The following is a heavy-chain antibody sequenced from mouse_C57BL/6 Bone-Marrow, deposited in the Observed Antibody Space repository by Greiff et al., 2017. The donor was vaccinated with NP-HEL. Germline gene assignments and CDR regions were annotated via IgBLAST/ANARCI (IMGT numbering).Heavy chain of an antibody. J-gene: IGHJ4*01. V-gene: IGHV5-4*03. CDR2: ISDGGSYT. D-gene: IGHD2-1*01. Sequence: DVKLQESGGGLVKPGGSLQLSCAASGFTFSSYAMSWVRQTPDKRLEWVATISDGGSYTYYPDNVTGRFTTSRVHAKNNLYLQMSNMKSEDTAIYYSARGGIYYGILYAMDYWGQGTSVTVSS. CDR1: GFTFSSYA. CDR3: ARGGIYYGILYAMDY.